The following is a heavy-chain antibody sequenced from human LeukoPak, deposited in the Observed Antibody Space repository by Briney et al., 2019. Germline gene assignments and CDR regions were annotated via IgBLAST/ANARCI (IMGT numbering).Heavy chain of an antibody. Sequence: ASVKVSCKTSGYTFTNYGISWVRQAPGQGLEWMGWISAYNGNTNYAQKLQGRVTMTTDTSTSTAYMELRSLRSDDTAVYYCARAGPIAVAASHAFDIWGQGTMVTVSS. CDR3: ARAGPIAVAASHAFDI. V-gene: IGHV1-18*01. D-gene: IGHD6-19*01. CDR1: GYTFTNYG. J-gene: IGHJ3*02. CDR2: ISAYNGNT.